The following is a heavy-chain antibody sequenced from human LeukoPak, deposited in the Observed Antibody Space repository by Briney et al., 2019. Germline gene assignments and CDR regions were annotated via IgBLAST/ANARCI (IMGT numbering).Heavy chain of an antibody. CDR3: ARGDILTGSRFDP. D-gene: IGHD3-9*01. V-gene: IGHV1-69*05. CDR1: GGTFSSYA. CDR2: IIPIFGTA. J-gene: IGHJ5*02. Sequence: SVKVSCKASGGTFSSYAISWVRQAPGQGLEWMGGIIPIFGTANYAQKFQGRVTIATDESTSTAYMELSSLRSEDTAVYYCARGDILTGSRFDPWGQGTLVTVSS.